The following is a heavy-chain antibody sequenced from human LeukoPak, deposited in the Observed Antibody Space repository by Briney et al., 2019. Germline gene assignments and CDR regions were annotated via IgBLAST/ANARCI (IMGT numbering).Heavy chain of an antibody. D-gene: IGHD4-11*01. CDR2: IYHSGIT. V-gene: IGHV4-30-4*01. Sequence: NPSETLSLTCTVSGVSISSGDFYWSWIRQPPEKGLEYIGYIYHSGITFYNPSLRSRVTVSIDTSKNQFSLKLSSVTAADTAVYYCARDRSTVDYYGLDVWGQGTTVIVSS. J-gene: IGHJ6*02. CDR3: ARDRSTVDYYGLDV. CDR1: GVSISSGDFY.